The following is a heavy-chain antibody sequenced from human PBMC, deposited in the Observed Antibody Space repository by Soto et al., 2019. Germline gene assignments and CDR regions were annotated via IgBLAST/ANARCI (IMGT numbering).Heavy chain of an antibody. CDR1: GGTYTNYT. V-gene: IGHV1-69*08. CDR3: AREARADYGYIWGSYRVDY. D-gene: IGHD3-16*02. J-gene: IGHJ4*02. Sequence: QVQLVQSGAEVKKPGSSVNVSCKASGGTYTNYTISWVRQAPGQGLEWMGRIIPFLDITNYAQKFQDRVTITADKSTSTVYLELRSLGSDDAAVYYCAREARADYGYIWGSYRVDYWGQGTLVSVSS. CDR2: IIPFLDIT.